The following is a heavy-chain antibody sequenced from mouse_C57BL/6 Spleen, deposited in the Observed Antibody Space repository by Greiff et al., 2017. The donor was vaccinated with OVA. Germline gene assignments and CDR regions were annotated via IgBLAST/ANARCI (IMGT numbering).Heavy chain of an antibody. D-gene: IGHD4-1*01. V-gene: IGHV5-17*01. CDR2: ISSGSSTN. CDR1: GFTFSDYG. J-gene: IGHJ4*01. CDR3: ARGLGRSAMDY. Sequence: EVHLVESGGGLVKPGGSLKLSCAASGFTFSDYGMHWVRQAPEKGLEWVAYISSGSSTNYYADTVKGRFTISRDNAKNTLFLQMTSLRSEDTAMYYCARGLGRSAMDYWGQGTSVTVSS.